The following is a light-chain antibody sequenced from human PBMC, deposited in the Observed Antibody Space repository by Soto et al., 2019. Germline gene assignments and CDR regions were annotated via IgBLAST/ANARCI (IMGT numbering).Light chain of an antibody. J-gene: IGLJ1*01. CDR3: SSWTSSSTYV. CDR2: DVS. Sequence: SVLTQPASVSGSPGQSIAISCNGTSSDVGGYNYVSWYQQYPGKAPKLVIYDVSNRPSGVSNRFSGSKSVNTASLTISGLQAEDEADYYCSSWTSSSTYVFGTGTKVTVL. CDR1: SSDVGGYNY. V-gene: IGLV2-14*01.